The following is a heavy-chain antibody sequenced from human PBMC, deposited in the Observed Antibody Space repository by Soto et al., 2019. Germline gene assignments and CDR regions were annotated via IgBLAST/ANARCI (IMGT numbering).Heavy chain of an antibody. CDR1: GGSISSYY. CDR3: ARDRWGEDGSGSYSLDY. V-gene: IGHV4-59*01. Sequence: QVQLQESGPGLVKPSETLSLTCTVSGGSISSYYWSWIRQPPGKGLEWIGYIYYSGSTNYNPSLRSRLTISVNTPRNQFSEMVSFVTAGDTAVYYCARDRWGEDGSGSYSLDYWGQGTLVTVSS. CDR2: IYYSGST. D-gene: IGHD3-10*01. J-gene: IGHJ4*02.